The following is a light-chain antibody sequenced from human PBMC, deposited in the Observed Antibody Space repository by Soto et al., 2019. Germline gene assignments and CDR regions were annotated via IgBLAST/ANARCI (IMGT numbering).Light chain of an antibody. J-gene: IGKJ3*01. CDR3: QQYDNWTPFT. V-gene: IGKV3-15*01. CDR2: GAS. CDR1: QSVGSH. Sequence: IVMPKNHTTLSVSPGARATLSCRPSQSVGSHLAWYQQRPGQAPRLLIYGASYRATGISARFSGSGSGTDFTLTISIRQSEDFAVYYCQQYDNWTPFTFGHGTKVDIK.